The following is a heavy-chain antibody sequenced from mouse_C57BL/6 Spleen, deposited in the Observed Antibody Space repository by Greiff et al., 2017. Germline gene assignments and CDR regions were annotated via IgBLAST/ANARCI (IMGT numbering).Heavy chain of an antibody. V-gene: IGHV1-9*01. CDR2: ILPGSGST. D-gene: IGHD1-1*01. J-gene: IGHJ4*01. CDR1: GYTFTGYW. Sequence: QVQLKESGAELMKPGASVKLSCTATGYTFTGYWIEWVKQRPGHGLEWIGEILPGSGSTNYTEKFKGKDTFTADTSSNTAYMQLSSLTTEDSAIYYCARELRSFYAMDYWGQGTSVTVSS. CDR3: ARELRSFYAMDY.